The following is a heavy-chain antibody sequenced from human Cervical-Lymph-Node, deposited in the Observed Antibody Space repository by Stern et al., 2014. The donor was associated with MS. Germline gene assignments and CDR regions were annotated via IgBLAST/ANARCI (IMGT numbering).Heavy chain of an antibody. D-gene: IGHD4-17*01. CDR3: ARDRGDNGDYVNYHDMDV. CDR2: ISSASTYI. CDR1: GFTFSRNS. V-gene: IGHV3-21*01. Sequence: EVQLEESGGGLVKPGGSLRLSCATSGFTFSRNSMNWVRQAPGKGLEWVSSISSASTYIFYADSVKGRFTISRDNAKNSLYLQMNSLRAEDTAVYYCARDRGDNGDYVNYHDMDVWGPGTTVIVSS. J-gene: IGHJ6*02.